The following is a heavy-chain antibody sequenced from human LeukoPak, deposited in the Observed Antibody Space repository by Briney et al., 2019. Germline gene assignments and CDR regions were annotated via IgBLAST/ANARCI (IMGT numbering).Heavy chain of an antibody. V-gene: IGHV3-30-3*01. CDR1: GFTFSSYA. D-gene: IGHD3-16*01. J-gene: IGHJ4*02. Sequence: GGSLRLSCAASGFTFSSYAMHWVRQAPGKGLERVAVISYDGSNKYYADSVKGRFTISRDNSKNTLYLQMNSLRAEDTAVYYCARADRAGGYDYWGQGTLVTVSS. CDR3: ARADRAGGYDY. CDR2: ISYDGSNK.